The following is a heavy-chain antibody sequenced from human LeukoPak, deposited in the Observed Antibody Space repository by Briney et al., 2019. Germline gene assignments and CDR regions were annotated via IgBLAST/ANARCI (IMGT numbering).Heavy chain of an antibody. CDR1: EFTFDDYA. CDR3: AKDSSSGWYVSWYFDL. J-gene: IGHJ2*01. Sequence: GGSLRLSCAASEFTFDDYAMHWVRQAPGKGLEWVSGISWNSGSIGYADSVKGRFTISRDNAKNSLYLQMNSLRAEDTALYYCAKDSSSGWYVSWYFDLWGRGTLVTVSS. D-gene: IGHD6-19*01. V-gene: IGHV3-9*01. CDR2: ISWNSGSI.